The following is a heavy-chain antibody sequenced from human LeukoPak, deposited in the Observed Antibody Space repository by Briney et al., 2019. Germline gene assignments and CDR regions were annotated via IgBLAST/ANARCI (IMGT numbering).Heavy chain of an antibody. CDR3: ARRSKNGYFLDS. Sequence: MPSQTLSPTCIVSGPSMSGYYWTGFRQPPGKGLEWIGHTFSSGATTYNPSLKSRVTISVDTSRSQFSLNLSSVTAADTAVYSCARRSKNGYFLDSWGQGILVTVSS. CDR2: TFSSGAT. CDR1: GPSMSGYY. V-gene: IGHV4-4*09. J-gene: IGHJ4*02. D-gene: IGHD6-25*01.